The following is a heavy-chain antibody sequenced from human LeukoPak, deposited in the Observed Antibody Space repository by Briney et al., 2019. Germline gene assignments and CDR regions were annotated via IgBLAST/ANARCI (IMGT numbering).Heavy chain of an antibody. CDR1: GGSISSYY. J-gene: IGHJ3*02. D-gene: IGHD5-18*01. CDR2: IYYSGST. V-gene: IGHV4-59*08. Sequence: PSETLSLTCTVSGGSISSYYWSWIRQPPGKGLEWIGYIYYSGSTNYNPSLKSRVTISVDTSKNQFSLKLSSVTAADTAVYYCARRDTAMANAFDIWGQGTMVTVSS. CDR3: ARRDTAMANAFDI.